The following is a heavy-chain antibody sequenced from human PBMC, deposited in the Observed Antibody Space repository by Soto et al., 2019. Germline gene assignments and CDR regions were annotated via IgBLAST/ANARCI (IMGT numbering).Heavy chain of an antibody. Sequence: GESLKISCKGSEYSFTHKWIGWVRQVPGKGLEWMGIIYPFDSDIRYSPSFQGHITISADKSINTAYVQWSTLKTSDTAIYYCVRLRTAPSKDLSYHYFSMDVWDPGTTVTVSS. J-gene: IGHJ6*02. D-gene: IGHD2-15*01. CDR3: VRLRTAPSKDLSYHYFSMDV. V-gene: IGHV5-51*01. CDR2: IYPFDSDI. CDR1: EYSFTHKW.